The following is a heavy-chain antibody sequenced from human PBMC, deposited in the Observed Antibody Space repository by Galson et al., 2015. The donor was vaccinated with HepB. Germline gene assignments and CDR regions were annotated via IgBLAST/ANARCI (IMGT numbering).Heavy chain of an antibody. CDR1: GDSVSTNSAA. CDR2: TYYRAEWDN. CDR3: AREALNWNNVAFNYYGLDV. D-gene: IGHD1/OR15-1a*01. V-gene: IGHV6-1*01. J-gene: IGHJ6*02. Sequence: CAISGDSVSTNSAAWNWIRQSPSRGLEWLGRTYYRAEWDNDYAPSVKGRITFKPDTSKNQFPLELKSVSPEDTAVYYCAREALNWNNVAFNYYGLDVWGQGTTVIVSS.